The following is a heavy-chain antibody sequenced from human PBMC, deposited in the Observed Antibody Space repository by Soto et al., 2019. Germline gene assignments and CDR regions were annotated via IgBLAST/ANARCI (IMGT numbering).Heavy chain of an antibody. CDR3: ARGWFREFVYYFDY. V-gene: IGHV1-18*01. CDR2: ISAYNGNT. J-gene: IGHJ4*02. CDR1: GYTFTSYA. D-gene: IGHD3-10*01. Sequence: ASVKVSCKASGYTFTSYAIGWVRQAPGQGLEWMGWISAYNGNTNYAQKLQGRVTMTTDTSTSTAYMELRSLRSDDTAVYYCARGWFREFVYYFDYWGQGTLVTVSS.